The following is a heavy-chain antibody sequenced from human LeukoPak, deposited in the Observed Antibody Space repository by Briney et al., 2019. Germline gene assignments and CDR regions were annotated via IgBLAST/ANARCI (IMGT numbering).Heavy chain of an antibody. CDR3: AAAPQLEQSDY. CDR2: IVVGSGNT. J-gene: IGHJ4*02. D-gene: IGHD1/OR15-1a*01. Sequence: SVKVSCKASGFTFTSSAVQWVRQARGQRLEWIGWIVVGSGNTNYAQKFQEGVTITRDMSTSTAYMELSSLRSEDTAVYYCAAAPQLEQSDYWGQGTLVTVSS. V-gene: IGHV1-58*01. CDR1: GFTFTSSA.